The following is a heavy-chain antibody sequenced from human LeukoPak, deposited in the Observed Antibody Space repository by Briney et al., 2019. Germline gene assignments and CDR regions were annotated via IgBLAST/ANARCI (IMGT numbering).Heavy chain of an antibody. CDR2: IKQDGSEK. J-gene: IGHJ4*02. CDR1: GFTFSVFW. D-gene: IGHD2-15*01. Sequence: PGGSLRLSCAASGFTFSVFWMSWVRQAPGKGLEWVANIKQDGSEKYYVDSVKGRFTISRDNGNNSMYLQINSLRAEDTAVYYCARYHGGYFAYWGQGTLVTVSS. CDR3: ARYHGGYFAY. V-gene: IGHV3-7*01.